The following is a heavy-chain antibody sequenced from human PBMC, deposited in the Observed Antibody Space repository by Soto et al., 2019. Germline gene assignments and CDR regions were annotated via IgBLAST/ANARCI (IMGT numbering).Heavy chain of an antibody. CDR2: VSPYNGNT. CDR1: GYSFSSFG. V-gene: IGHV1-18*04. J-gene: IGHJ4*02. CDR3: ARDLLSWSTEAVSSVY. D-gene: IGHD4-17*01. Sequence: VRLVQSGSEMKRPGASVKVSCAASGYSFSSFGINWVRQAPGQGLEWMGWVSPYNGNTNFGRKFEGRVTMTTDSSMSTAYLELTSLTSDDTGVYYCARDLLSWSTEAVSSVYWGQGTLVTVSS.